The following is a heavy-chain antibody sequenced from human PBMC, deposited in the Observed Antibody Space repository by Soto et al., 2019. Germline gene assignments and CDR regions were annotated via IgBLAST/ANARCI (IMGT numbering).Heavy chain of an antibody. CDR2: INSDGSST. V-gene: IGHV3-74*01. CDR1: GFTFSSHW. J-gene: IGHJ6*02. Sequence: PVGSLRLSCAASGFTFSSHWMHWVRKAPGKGLVWVSRINSDGSSTSYADSVKGRFTISRDNAKNTLYLQMNSLRAEDTAVYYCARVKINSVCGMDVWGQGTTVTVSS. D-gene: IGHD1-26*01. CDR3: ARVKINSVCGMDV.